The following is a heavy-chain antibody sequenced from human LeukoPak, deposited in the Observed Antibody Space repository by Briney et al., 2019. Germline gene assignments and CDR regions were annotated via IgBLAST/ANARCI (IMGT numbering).Heavy chain of an antibody. CDR3: ARVDLDYDILTGYYKSAWFDP. Sequence: PSETLSLTCTVSGGSISSYYWSWIRQPAGKGLEWIGRIYTSGSTNYNPSLKSRVTMSVDTSKNQFSLKLSSVTAADTAVYYCARVDLDYDILTGYYKSAWFDPWGQGTLVTVSS. CDR1: GGSISSYY. D-gene: IGHD3-9*01. V-gene: IGHV4-4*07. CDR2: IYTSGST. J-gene: IGHJ5*02.